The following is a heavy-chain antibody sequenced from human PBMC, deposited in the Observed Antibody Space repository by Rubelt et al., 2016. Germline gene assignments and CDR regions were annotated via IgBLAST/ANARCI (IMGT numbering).Heavy chain of an antibody. CDR2: FSHSGGT. J-gene: IGHJ4*02. Sequence: QVQLQQWGAGLLKPSETLSLTCAVYGGSFSGYYWSWIHQPPGKGLEWIGDFSHSGGTNYNPSLKSRVTISLDTSKNQFSLKLSSLTAADTAVYYCARVGRGLTRSLGYFFDYWGQGTLVTVSS. CDR3: ARVGRGLTRSLGYFFDY. D-gene: IGHD2-15*01. CDR1: GGSFSGYY. V-gene: IGHV4-34*01.